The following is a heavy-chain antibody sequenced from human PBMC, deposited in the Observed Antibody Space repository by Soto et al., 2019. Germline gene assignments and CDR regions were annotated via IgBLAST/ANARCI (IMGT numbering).Heavy chain of an antibody. Sequence: GSLRLSCAASGFTFSSYWMHWVRQAPGKGLVWVSRINSDGSSTSHADSVKGRFTISRDNAKNTLYLQMNSLRAEDTAVYYCARVNYYDSSGYYYRVFDYWGQGTLVTVSS. CDR1: GFTFSSYW. J-gene: IGHJ4*02. D-gene: IGHD3-22*01. CDR2: INSDGSST. CDR3: ARVNYYDSSGYYYRVFDY. V-gene: IGHV3-74*01.